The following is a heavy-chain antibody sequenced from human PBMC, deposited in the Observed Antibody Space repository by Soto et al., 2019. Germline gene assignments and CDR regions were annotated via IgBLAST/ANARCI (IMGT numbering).Heavy chain of an antibody. V-gene: IGHV4-31*03. D-gene: IGHD6-13*01. Sequence: SETLSLTCTVSGGSISSGGYYWSWIRQHPGKGLEWIGYISYSGSTFYNPSLKSRVTISVDTSKNQFSLKLSSVTAADTAVYYCATSTPRSGAAADKWGHGTLVTVSS. CDR2: ISYSGST. CDR1: GGSISSGGYY. J-gene: IGHJ4*01. CDR3: ATSTPRSGAAADK.